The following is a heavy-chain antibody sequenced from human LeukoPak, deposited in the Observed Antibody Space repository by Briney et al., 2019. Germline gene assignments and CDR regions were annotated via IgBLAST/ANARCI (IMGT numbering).Heavy chain of an antibody. CDR2: IYYSGST. D-gene: IGHD6-6*01. V-gene: IGHV4-59*08. J-gene: IGHJ4*02. CDR1: GGSISSYY. Sequence: SETLSLTCTVSGGSISSYYWSWIRQPPGKGLEWIGYIYYSGSTNYNPSLKSRVTISVDTSKNQFSLKLSSVTAADTAGYYCARRYSSSSYFDYWGQGTLVTVSS. CDR3: ARRYSSSSYFDY.